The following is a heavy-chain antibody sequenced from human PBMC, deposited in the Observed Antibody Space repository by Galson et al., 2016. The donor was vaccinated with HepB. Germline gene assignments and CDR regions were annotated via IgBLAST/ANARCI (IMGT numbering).Heavy chain of an antibody. CDR2: IKQDESEK. Sequence: SLRLSCAASGFSFSTYWMSWVRQAPGKGLEWVANIKQDESEKYYVDSIKGRFTIFRDNGEQSLYLQMNNLRAEDTAGYYCARVRYYGSDLWGQGTLVTVSS. J-gene: IGHJ5*02. CDR1: GFSFSTYW. D-gene: IGHD3-10*01. CDR3: ARVRYYGSDL. V-gene: IGHV3-7*01.